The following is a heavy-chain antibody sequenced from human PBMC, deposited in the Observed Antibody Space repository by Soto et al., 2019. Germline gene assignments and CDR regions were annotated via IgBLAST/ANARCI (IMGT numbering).Heavy chain of an antibody. CDR2: ISYDGSNK. CDR3: ARDRSSSYYYYYGMDV. CDR1: GFTFSSYA. J-gene: IGHJ6*02. Sequence: QVQLVESGGGVVQPGRSLRLSCAASGFTFSSYAMHWVRQAPGKGLEWVAVISYDGSNKYYADSVKGRFTISRDNSKNTLDLQMNSLRAEDTAVYYCARDRSSSYYYYYGMDVWGQGTTVTVSS. D-gene: IGHD2-15*01. V-gene: IGHV3-30-3*01.